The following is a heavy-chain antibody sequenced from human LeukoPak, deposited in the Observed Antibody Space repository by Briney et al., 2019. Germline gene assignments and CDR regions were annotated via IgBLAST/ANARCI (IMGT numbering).Heavy chain of an antibody. CDR1: GFSFGSYW. J-gene: IGHJ3*02. CDR3: ARGGPHHAFDI. D-gene: IGHD1-14*01. CDR2: INNDGGGT. V-gene: IGHV3-74*03. Sequence: GGSLRLSCAASGFSFGSYWMYWVRRAPGKGLMYIARINNDGGGTTYADSVKGRFTISRDNARNGVYLQMNSLRAEDTAVYYCARGGPHHAFDIWGQGTMVTVSS.